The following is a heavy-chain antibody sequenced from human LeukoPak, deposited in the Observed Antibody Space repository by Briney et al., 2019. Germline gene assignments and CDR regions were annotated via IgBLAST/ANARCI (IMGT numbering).Heavy chain of an antibody. Sequence: GGSLRLSCAASGFTFSSYGMSWVRQPPGKGLEWVSAISGSGGSTYYEDSVKGRFSSSRDSSKNILYLQMNSLRAEDTAVYYCAKDRCSNGIGCYYYYMDVWGKGTTVTISS. J-gene: IGHJ6*03. CDR1: GFTFSSYG. V-gene: IGHV3-23*01. CDR2: ISGSGGST. CDR3: AKDRCSNGIGCYYYYMDV. D-gene: IGHD2-8*01.